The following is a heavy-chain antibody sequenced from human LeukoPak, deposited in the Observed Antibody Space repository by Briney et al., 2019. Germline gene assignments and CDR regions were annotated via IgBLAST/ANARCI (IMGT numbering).Heavy chain of an antibody. Sequence: GGSLRLSCAASGFTFDDYGMHWVRQAPGKGLERVAVIPYDGSNKYYADSVKGRFTISRDNSKNTLYLQMNSLRAEDTAVYFCAKYGSDNYYDRSPDYWGQGTLVTVSS. CDR1: GFTFDDYG. D-gene: IGHD3-22*01. CDR3: AKYGSDNYYDRSPDY. V-gene: IGHV3-30*18. J-gene: IGHJ4*02. CDR2: IPYDGSNK.